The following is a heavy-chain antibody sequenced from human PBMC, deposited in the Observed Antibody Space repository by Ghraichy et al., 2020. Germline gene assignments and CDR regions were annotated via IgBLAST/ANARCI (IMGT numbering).Heavy chain of an antibody. CDR2: SSPTGYIT. CDR3: ARDYYCDM. CDR1: GFSFSDYY. V-gene: IGHV3-11*01. J-gene: IGHJ4*02. Sequence: GGSLRLSCAASGFSFSDYYMTWIRQAPGKGLEWVSYSSPTGYITYYADSVKGRFTVSRDNAEKSLYLQMNSLRPEDTAVYYCARDYYCDMWGQGTLVTVSS.